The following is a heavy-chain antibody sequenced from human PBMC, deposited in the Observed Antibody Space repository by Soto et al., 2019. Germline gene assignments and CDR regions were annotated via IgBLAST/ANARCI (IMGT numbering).Heavy chain of an antibody. CDR3: ARGVAAAGNIDY. CDR1: GGTFSGYA. J-gene: IGHJ4*02. D-gene: IGHD6-13*01. CDR2: IIPIFGTA. Sequence: SVKVSCKASGGTFSGYAISWVRQAPGQGLEWMGGIIPIFGTANYAQKFQGRVTITADESTSTAYMELSSLRSEDTAVYYCARGVAAAGNIDYWGQGTLVTVSS. V-gene: IGHV1-69*13.